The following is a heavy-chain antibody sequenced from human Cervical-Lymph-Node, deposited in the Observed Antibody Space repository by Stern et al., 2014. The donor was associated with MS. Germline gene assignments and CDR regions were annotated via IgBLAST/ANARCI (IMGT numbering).Heavy chain of an antibody. CDR3: AGSGTYYPDY. CDR1: GGSISSYY. J-gene: IGHJ4*02. V-gene: IGHV4-59*08. CDR2: VHYSGTT. Sequence: QVQLQESGPGLVKPSETLSLTCSVSGGSISSYYWNWIRQPPGKGLEWIANVHYSGTTNYNPSLKSRVTILLDTSMNKLSLKLASVTAADTAVYYCAGSGTYYPDYWGQGILVTVSS. D-gene: IGHD3-3*01.